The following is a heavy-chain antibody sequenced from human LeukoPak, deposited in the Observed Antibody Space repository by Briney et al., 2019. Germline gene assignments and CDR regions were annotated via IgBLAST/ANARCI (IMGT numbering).Heavy chain of an antibody. CDR3: ARDSGDHEVTPYADFDY. D-gene: IGHD2-21*02. CDR1: GFTFSSYA. V-gene: IGHV3-21*01. J-gene: IGHJ4*02. CDR2: ISSSSSYI. Sequence: PGGSLRLSCAASGFTFSSYAMSWVRQAPGKGLEWVSSISSSSSYIYYADSVKGRFTISRDNAKNSLYLQMNSLRAEDTAVYYCARDSGDHEVTPYADFDYWGQGTLVTVSS.